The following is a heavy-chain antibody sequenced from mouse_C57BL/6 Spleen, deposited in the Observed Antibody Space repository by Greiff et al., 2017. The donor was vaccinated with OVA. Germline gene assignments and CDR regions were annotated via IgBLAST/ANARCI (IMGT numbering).Heavy chain of an antibody. J-gene: IGHJ2*01. CDR3: AIRVETTVVAFDY. D-gene: IGHD1-1*01. CDR1: GYTFTSYW. V-gene: IGHV1-74*01. CDR2: IHPSDSDT. Sequence: QVQLQQPGAELVKPGASVKVSCKASGYTFTSYWMHWVKQRPGQGLEWIGRIHPSDSDTNYNQKFKGKATLTVDKSSSTAYMHLSSLTSEDSAVYYCAIRVETTVVAFDYWGQGTTLTVSS.